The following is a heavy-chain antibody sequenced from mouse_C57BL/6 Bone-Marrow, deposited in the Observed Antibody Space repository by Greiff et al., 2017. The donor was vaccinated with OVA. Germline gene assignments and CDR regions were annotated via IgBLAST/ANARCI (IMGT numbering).Heavy chain of an antibody. V-gene: IGHV14-2*01. CDR3: ARGWFYAMDY. Sequence: VQLQQSGAELARPGASVKLSCKASGYTFTSYGISWVKQRTEQGLEWIGRIDPEDGETKYAPKFQGKATITADTSSNTAYLQLSSLTSEDTAVYYCARGWFYAMDYWGQGTSVTVSS. J-gene: IGHJ4*01. CDR2: IDPEDGET. D-gene: IGHD1-1*02. CDR1: GYTFTSYG.